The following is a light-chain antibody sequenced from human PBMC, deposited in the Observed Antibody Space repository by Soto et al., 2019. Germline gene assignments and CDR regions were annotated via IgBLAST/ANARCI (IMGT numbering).Light chain of an antibody. CDR3: QQYDNLPYT. CDR1: QDITTN. CDR2: DAS. J-gene: IGKJ2*01. V-gene: IGKV1-33*01. Sequence: DIQMTQSPSSLSVSVGDRVSITCQASQDITTNLSWYQHKPAKAPKLLIYDASNFETGVPSRFSGSGSATDFTFTISSLQPEDIATYYCQQYDNLPYTFGQGTKLEIK.